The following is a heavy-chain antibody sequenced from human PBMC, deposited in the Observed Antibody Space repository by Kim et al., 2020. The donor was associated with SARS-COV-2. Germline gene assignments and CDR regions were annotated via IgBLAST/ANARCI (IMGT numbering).Heavy chain of an antibody. D-gene: IGHD6-19*01. J-gene: IGHJ4*02. Sequence: ASVKVSCKASGYTFTDYYMHWVRQAPGQGLEWVGRINPNSGGTTYAQKFQGRVTMTRDPSINTAYMELSSLRSDDTAVYYCARRESTGWSIDYWCQGALVTVS. CDR2: INPNSGGT. CDR1: GYTFTDYY. V-gene: IGHV1-2*06. CDR3: ARRESTGWSIDY.